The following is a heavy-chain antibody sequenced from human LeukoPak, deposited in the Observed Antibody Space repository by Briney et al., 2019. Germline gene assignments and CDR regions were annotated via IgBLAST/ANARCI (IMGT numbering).Heavy chain of an antibody. Sequence: GGSLRFSCAASGLTFRTYAMSWVRQAPGKVLEWVSSISDSGGYTFYADSVKGRFTISRDNSKNTVYLQMNSLRAEDTAVYYCAKGGSYRSQPYFDYWGQGTPVTVSS. CDR2: ISDSGGYT. CDR3: AKGGSYRSQPYFDY. V-gene: IGHV3-23*01. CDR1: GLTFRTYA. J-gene: IGHJ4*02. D-gene: IGHD3-16*02.